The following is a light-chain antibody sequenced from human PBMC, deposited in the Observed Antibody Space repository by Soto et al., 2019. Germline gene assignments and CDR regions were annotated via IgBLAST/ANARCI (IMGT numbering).Light chain of an antibody. CDR2: DAS. V-gene: IGKV3-20*01. J-gene: IGKJ1*01. CDR3: QQYGKT. Sequence: EVVMTQSPATLSVSLGKSATLSCRASQSVDGYLAWYQQKPGQAPRLLLYDASSRATGIPDRFSGSGSGTDFTLTISRLEPEDFAVYYCQQYGKTFGQGTKVDI. CDR1: QSVDGY.